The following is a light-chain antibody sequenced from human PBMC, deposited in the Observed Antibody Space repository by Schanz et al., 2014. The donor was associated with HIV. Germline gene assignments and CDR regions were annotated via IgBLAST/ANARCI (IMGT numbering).Light chain of an antibody. J-gene: IGLJ3*02. Sequence: QSVLTQPPSMSAAPGQRVTISCTGSSSNIGAGYDVHWYQHLPGTAPKLLIYTNNRRPSGVPDRFSGSKSGTSAALAIRGLRSEDEADYYCATWDDTLGSPNWVFGGGTKLTVL. CDR1: SSNIGAGYD. V-gene: IGLV1-47*01. CDR3: ATWDDTLGSPNWV. CDR2: TNN.